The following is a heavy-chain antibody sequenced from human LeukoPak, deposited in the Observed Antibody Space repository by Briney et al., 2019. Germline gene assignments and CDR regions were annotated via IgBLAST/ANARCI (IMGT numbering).Heavy chain of an antibody. CDR2: IYSAGST. J-gene: IGHJ4*02. D-gene: IGHD2-8*02. CDR3: AKGKILPVEY. Sequence: GGSLRLSCAASGFTVNSYYMSWVRQAPGKGLEWISVIYSAGSTYYADSVKGRFTISRDNSKNTLYLQMNSLRAEDTAVYYCAKGKILPVEYWGQGTLVTVSS. CDR1: GFTVNSYY. V-gene: IGHV3-53*05.